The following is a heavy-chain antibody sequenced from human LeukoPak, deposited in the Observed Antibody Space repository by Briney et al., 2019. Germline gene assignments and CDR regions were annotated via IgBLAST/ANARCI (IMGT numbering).Heavy chain of an antibody. CDR2: IYYTGDT. Sequence: PSETLSLTCSVSGYSISGSYWSWIRQPPGKGLEWIGYIYYTGDTNSNPSLKSRVTISLDTSKNQVSLQVTSVTAADTAVYYCARHTHARPFDFWGQGTLVTVSS. CDR1: GYSISGSY. CDR3: ARHTHARPFDF. D-gene: IGHD6-6*01. J-gene: IGHJ4*02. V-gene: IGHV4-59*08.